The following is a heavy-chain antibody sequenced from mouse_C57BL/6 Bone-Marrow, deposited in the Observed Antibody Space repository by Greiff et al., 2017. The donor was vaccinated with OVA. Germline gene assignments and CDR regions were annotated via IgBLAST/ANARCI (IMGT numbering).Heavy chain of an antibody. Sequence: VKLQESGAELVRPGASVTLSCKASGYTFTDYEMHWVKQTPVHGLEWIGAIDPETGGTAYNQKFKGKAILTADKSSSTAYMELRSLTSEDSAVYYCTMIYDGYYAMDYWGQGTSVTVSS. CDR3: TMIYDGYYAMDY. CDR1: GYTFTDYE. V-gene: IGHV1-15*01. CDR2: IDPETGGT. D-gene: IGHD2-3*01. J-gene: IGHJ4*01.